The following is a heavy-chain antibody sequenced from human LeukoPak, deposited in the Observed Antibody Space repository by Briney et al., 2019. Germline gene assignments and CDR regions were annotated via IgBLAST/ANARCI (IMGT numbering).Heavy chain of an antibody. V-gene: IGHV1-69*13. D-gene: IGHD2-2*01. J-gene: IGHJ6*02. CDR1: GGTFSSYA. CDR3: ASLVVPAPSNYYYYGMDV. CDR2: IIPIFGTA. Sequence: GASVKVSYKASGGTFSSYAISWVRQAPGQGLEWMGGIIPIFGTANYAQKFQGRVTITADESTSTAYMELSSLRSEDTAVYYCASLVVPAPSNYYYYGMDVWGQGTTVTVSS.